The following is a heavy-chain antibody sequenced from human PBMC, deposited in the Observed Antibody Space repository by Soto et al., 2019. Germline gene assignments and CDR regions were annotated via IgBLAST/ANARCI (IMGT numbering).Heavy chain of an antibody. CDR3: ARGRYGDY. Sequence: QVHLVQSGAEVKKPGASVQVSCKGSCYAFTTYGITWVRQAPGQGLEWMGWISAHNGNTNYAQKLQGRVTVTRDTSTSTAYMELRSLRSDDTAVYYCARGRYGDYWGQGALVTVSS. D-gene: IGHD1-1*01. J-gene: IGHJ4*02. V-gene: IGHV1-18*01. CDR2: ISAHNGNT. CDR1: CYAFTTYG.